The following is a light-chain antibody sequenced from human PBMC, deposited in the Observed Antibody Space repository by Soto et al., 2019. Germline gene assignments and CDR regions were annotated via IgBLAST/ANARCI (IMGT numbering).Light chain of an antibody. V-gene: IGKV1-5*03. CDR3: QQYNSYSRT. J-gene: IGKJ1*01. Sequence: DIQMTQSPSSLSASIGDRGTITCRASQSISRWLAWYRQKPGEAPKLLIYEGSILERGVPSRFSGRGSGTEFTLTISSLQPDDFATFYCQQYNSYSRTFGQGTRVEVK. CDR1: QSISRW. CDR2: EGS.